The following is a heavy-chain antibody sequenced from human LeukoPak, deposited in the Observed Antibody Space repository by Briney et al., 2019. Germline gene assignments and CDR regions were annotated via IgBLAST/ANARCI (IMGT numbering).Heavy chain of an antibody. Sequence: SETLSLTCAVYGGSFSGYYWSWIRQPPGEGLECIGEMNHSGSTNYNPALKSRVTISLDPSKSQFSLKLSSVTAADTAVYYCVTNWNDSFALYWGQGTLVTVSS. J-gene: IGHJ4*02. CDR2: MNHSGST. D-gene: IGHD1-20*01. V-gene: IGHV4-34*01. CDR1: GGSFSGYY. CDR3: VTNWNDSFALY.